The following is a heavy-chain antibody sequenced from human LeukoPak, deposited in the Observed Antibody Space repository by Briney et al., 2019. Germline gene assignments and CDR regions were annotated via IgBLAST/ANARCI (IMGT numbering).Heavy chain of an antibody. V-gene: IGHV3-30*02. Sequence: GGSLRLSCAASGFTFRNYGMHWVRQAPGQGLQWVAFIRYHGNDKYYADSVKGRFTVSGDNSESTLYLQMNSLGTEDTAVYYCAKDLVATGRYFDYWGQGTPVTVSS. CDR3: AKDLVATGRYFDY. CDR1: GFTFRNYG. CDR2: IRYHGNDK. J-gene: IGHJ4*02. D-gene: IGHD5-12*01.